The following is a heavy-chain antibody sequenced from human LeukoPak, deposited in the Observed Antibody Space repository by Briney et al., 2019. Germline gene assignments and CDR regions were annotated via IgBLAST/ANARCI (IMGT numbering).Heavy chain of an antibody. J-gene: IGHJ4*02. CDR1: GFTFDDYA. CDR2: ISWNSGSI. V-gene: IGHV3-9*01. D-gene: IGHD2-21*02. Sequence: GGSLRLSCAASGFTFDDYAMHWFRQAPGKGLEWVSGISWNSGSIGYADSVKGRFTISRDNSKNTLYLQMNSLRAEDTAVYYCATIVVVTAIQYYFDYWGQGTLVTVSS. CDR3: ATIVVVTAIQYYFDY.